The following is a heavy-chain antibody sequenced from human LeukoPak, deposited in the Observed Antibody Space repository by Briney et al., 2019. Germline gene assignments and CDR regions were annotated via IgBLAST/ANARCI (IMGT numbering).Heavy chain of an antibody. V-gene: IGHV4-38-2*01. Sequence: PSETLSLTXAVSGYSISSGYYWGWIRQPPGKGLEWIGSIYHSGSTYYNPSLKSRVTISVDTSKNQFSLKLSSVTAADTAVYYCARKYWNDALYNWFDPWGQGTLVTVSS. CDR2: IYHSGST. D-gene: IGHD1-1*01. CDR3: ARKYWNDALYNWFDP. CDR1: GYSISSGYY. J-gene: IGHJ5*02.